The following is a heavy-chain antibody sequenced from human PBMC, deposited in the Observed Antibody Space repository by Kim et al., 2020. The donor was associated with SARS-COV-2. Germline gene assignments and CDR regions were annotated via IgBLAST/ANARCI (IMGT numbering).Heavy chain of an antibody. V-gene: IGHV3-30*04. CDR2: ISYDGSNK. D-gene: IGHD4-4*01. Sequence: GGSLRLSCAASGFTFSSYAMHWVRQAPGKWLEWVAVISYDGSNKYYADSVKGRFTISRDNSKNTLYLQMNSLRAEDTAVYYCASNPPYSNWVRGWYYGMDVWGQGTTVTVSS. J-gene: IGHJ6*02. CDR1: GFTFSSYA. CDR3: ASNPPYSNWVRGWYYGMDV.